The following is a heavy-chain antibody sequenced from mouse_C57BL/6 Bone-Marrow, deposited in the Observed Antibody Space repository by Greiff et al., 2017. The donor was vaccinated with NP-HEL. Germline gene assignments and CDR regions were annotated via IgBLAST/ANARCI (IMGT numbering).Heavy chain of an antibody. J-gene: IGHJ4*01. CDR3: ASKIYDGYYSHAMDY. V-gene: IGHV1-77*01. Sequence: VKLMESGAELVKPGASVKISCKASGYTFTDYYINWVKQRPGQGLEWIGKIGPGSGSTYYNEKFKGKATLTADKSSSTAYMQLSSLTSEDSAVYFCASKIYDGYYSHAMDYWGQGTSVTVSS. CDR2: IGPGSGST. D-gene: IGHD2-3*01. CDR1: GYTFTDYY.